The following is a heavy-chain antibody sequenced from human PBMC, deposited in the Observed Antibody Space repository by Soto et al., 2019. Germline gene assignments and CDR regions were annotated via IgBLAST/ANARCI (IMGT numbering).Heavy chain of an antibody. CDR2: MNPNSGNT. CDR1: GYTFTSYD. J-gene: IGHJ3*02. Sequence: QVQLVQSGAEVKKPGASVKVSCKASGYTFTSYDINWVRQATGQGLEWMGWMNPNSGNTGYAQKFQGRVTMTRSTSMSTAYMELSSMRSEDTAVYYCARGKSWSTAFDIWGQGKMVTVSS. V-gene: IGHV1-8*02. CDR3: ARGKSWSTAFDI.